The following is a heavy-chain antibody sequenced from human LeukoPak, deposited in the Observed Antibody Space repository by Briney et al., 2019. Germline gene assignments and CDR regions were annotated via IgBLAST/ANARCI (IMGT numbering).Heavy chain of an antibody. CDR3: ARDARSEYCSSTSCPWGADYYYYYYMDV. D-gene: IGHD2-2*01. Sequence: SETLSLTCTVSGYSISSGYYWGWIRQPPGKGLEWIGSIYHSGSTYYNPPLKSRVTISVDTSKNQFSLKLSSVTAADTAVYYCARDARSEYCSSTSCPWGADYYYYYYMDVWGKGTTVTVSS. J-gene: IGHJ6*03. CDR2: IYHSGST. V-gene: IGHV4-38-2*02. CDR1: GYSISSGYY.